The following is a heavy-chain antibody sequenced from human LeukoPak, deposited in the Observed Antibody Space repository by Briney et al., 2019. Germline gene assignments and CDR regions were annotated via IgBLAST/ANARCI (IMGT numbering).Heavy chain of an antibody. J-gene: IGHJ4*02. V-gene: IGHV6-1*01. Sequence: PSETLALTCVISGDMVSSTSSTGNWIRQSPSRGLEWLGRTYYRSKWYHNYAVSVESRITINPDTSKNQFSLQLTFVTPEDTAMYYCSREDPSGYSNVWGQGTLVTVS. D-gene: IGHD6-13*01. CDR2: TYYRSKWYH. CDR3: SREDPSGYSNV. CDR1: GDMVSSTSST.